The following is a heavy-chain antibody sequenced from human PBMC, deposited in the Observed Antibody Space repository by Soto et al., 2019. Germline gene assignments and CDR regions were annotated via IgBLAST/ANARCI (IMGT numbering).Heavy chain of an antibody. CDR1: GFSLSTSGVG. D-gene: IGHD5-12*01. Sequence: QITLKESGPTLVKPTQTLTLTCTFSGFSLSTSGVGVGWIRQPPGKALEWLALIYWDDDKRYSPSLKSRLTINKDTSKNQVVLTMTNMDPVDTATYYCAHVYGGYDNFDYWGQGNLVTVSS. CDR2: IYWDDDK. CDR3: AHVYGGYDNFDY. V-gene: IGHV2-5*02. J-gene: IGHJ4*02.